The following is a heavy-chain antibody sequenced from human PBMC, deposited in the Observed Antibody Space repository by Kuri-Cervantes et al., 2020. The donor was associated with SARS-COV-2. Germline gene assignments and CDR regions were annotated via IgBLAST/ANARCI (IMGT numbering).Heavy chain of an antibody. CDR2: ISGSGGST. V-gene: IGHV3-23*01. CDR1: GFTFSSYA. Sequence: GGSLRLSCAASGFTFSSYAMSWVRQAPGKGLEWVSAISGSGGSTYYADSAKGRFTISRDNSKNTLYLQMNSLRAEDTAVYYCAKDSYSSGWYWFDPRGQGTLVTVSS. J-gene: IGHJ5*02. CDR3: AKDSYSSGWYWFDP. D-gene: IGHD6-19*01.